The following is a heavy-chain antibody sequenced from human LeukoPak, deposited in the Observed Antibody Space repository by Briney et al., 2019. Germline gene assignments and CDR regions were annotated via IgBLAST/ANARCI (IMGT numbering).Heavy chain of an antibody. CDR1: GGSFSGYY. Sequence: SETLSLTCAVYGGSFSGYYWSWIRQPPGKGLEWIGEINHSGSTNYNPSLKSRVTISVDTSKNQFSLKLSSVTAADTAVYYCARLPDYGDDRGYWGQGTLVTVSS. J-gene: IGHJ4*02. D-gene: IGHD4-17*01. V-gene: IGHV4-34*01. CDR3: ARLPDYGDDRGY. CDR2: INHSGST.